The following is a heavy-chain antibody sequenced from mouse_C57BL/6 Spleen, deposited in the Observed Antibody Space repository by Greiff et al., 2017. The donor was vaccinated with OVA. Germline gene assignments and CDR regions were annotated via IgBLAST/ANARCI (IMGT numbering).Heavy chain of an antibody. V-gene: IGHV1-55*01. D-gene: IGHD2-2*01. J-gene: IGHJ3*01. CDR2: IYPGSGST. Sequence: VQLQQPGAELVKPGASVKMSCKASGYTFTSYWITWVKQRPGQGLEWIGDIYPGSGSTNYNEKFKSKATLTVDTSSSTAYMQLSSLTSEDSAVYYCARGYGYDGAWFADWGQGTLVTVSA. CDR1: GYTFTSYW. CDR3: ARGYGYDGAWFAD.